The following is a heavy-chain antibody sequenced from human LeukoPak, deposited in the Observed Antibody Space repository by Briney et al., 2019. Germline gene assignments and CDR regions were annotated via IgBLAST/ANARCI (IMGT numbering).Heavy chain of an antibody. D-gene: IGHD6-13*01. V-gene: IGHV3-7*01. J-gene: IGHJ6*03. CDR2: IKQDGSEQ. Sequence: PGGSLRLSCAASGFTFSSYWMSWVRQAPGKGREWVANIKQDGSEQYYVDSVKGRFTISRDNAKNSLYLQMNSLKAEDTAVYYCARVGGQQPDYYYMDVWGKGTTVTVSS. CDR3: ARVGGQQPDYYYMDV. CDR1: GFTFSSYW.